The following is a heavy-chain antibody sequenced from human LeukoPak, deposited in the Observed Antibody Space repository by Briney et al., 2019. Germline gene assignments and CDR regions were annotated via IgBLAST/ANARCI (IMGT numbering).Heavy chain of an antibody. CDR2: ISSSSSYI. CDR3: ARGYSYGASGFDY. D-gene: IGHD5-18*01. J-gene: IGHJ4*02. CDR1: GFTFSRHS. Sequence: GGSLRLSCAASGFTFSRHSINWVRQAPGKGLEWVSSISSSSSYIYYADSVKGRFTISRDNAKNSLYLQMNSLRAEDTAVYYCARGYSYGASGFDYWGQGTLVTVSS. V-gene: IGHV3-21*01.